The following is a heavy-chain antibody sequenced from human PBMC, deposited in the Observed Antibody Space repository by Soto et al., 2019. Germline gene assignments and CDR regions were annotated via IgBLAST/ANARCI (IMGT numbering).Heavy chain of an antibody. D-gene: IGHD6-19*01. V-gene: IGHV3-30*03. CDR3: ARVSLDASGWPVDY. CDR1: GFTFSSYG. Sequence: GGSLRLSCAASGFTFSSYGMQWVRQAPGKGLEWVALISTNGNNKFYADSVKGRFTISRDNSKNMLYLQMNSLRPDDTAVYYCARVSLDASGWPVDYWGQGTLVPVSS. J-gene: IGHJ4*02. CDR2: ISTNGNNK.